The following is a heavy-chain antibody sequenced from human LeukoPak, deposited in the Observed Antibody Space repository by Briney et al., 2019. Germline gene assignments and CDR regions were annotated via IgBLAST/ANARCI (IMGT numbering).Heavy chain of an antibody. V-gene: IGHV4-59*01. J-gene: IGHJ4*02. D-gene: IGHD3-22*01. CDR1: GGSISSYY. Sequence: PSESLSLTCTVSGGSISSYYWSWIRQPPGKGLEWIGYIYYSGSTNYNPSLKSRVTISVDTSKNQFSLKLSSVTAADTAVYYCARAPYYYDGSGYLDYWGQGTLVTVSS. CDR2: IYYSGST. CDR3: ARAPYYYDGSGYLDY.